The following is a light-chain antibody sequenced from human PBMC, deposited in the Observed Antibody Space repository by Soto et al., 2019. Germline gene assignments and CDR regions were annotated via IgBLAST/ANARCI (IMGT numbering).Light chain of an antibody. V-gene: IGKV3-15*01. Sequence: ETVLTQSPGTLSLSPGERATLSCRASQSVSSSYLAWYQQKPGQAPRLLIYGASTRATGIPARFSGSGSGTEFTLIISSLQSEDSAVYYCQQYNSWLWTFGQGTKVDIK. J-gene: IGKJ1*01. CDR3: QQYNSWLWT. CDR2: GAS. CDR1: QSVSSSY.